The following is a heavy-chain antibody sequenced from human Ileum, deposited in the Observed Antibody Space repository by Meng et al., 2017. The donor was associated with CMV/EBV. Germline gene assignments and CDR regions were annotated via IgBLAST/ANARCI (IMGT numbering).Heavy chain of an antibody. Sequence: YAMIWIRQAQAQGLEWVSSIIDNELGAYYTQSVRGRFTIYKDNSKNTLYLKMNSLRDEDGAIYYCVKGYSSRWYEGPGFWGQGTLVTVSS. CDR2: IIDNELGA. CDR3: VKGYSSRWYEGPGF. D-gene: IGHD6-19*01. CDR1: YA. J-gene: IGHJ4*02. V-gene: IGHV3-23*01.